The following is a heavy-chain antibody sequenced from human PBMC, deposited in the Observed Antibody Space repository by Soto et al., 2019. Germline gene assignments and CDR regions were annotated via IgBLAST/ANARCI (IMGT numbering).Heavy chain of an antibody. V-gene: IGHV1-8*01. CDR3: ARDRAVLVPAALNDYYYGMDV. D-gene: IGHD2-2*01. J-gene: IGHJ6*02. Sequence: QVQLVQSGAEVKKPGASVKVSCKASGYTFTSYDINWVRQATGQGLEWMGWINPNSGNTGYAQKFQGRVTMTRNTSISTAYMELSSLRSEDTAVYYCARDRAVLVPAALNDYYYGMDVWGQGTTVTVSS. CDR1: GYTFTSYD. CDR2: INPNSGNT.